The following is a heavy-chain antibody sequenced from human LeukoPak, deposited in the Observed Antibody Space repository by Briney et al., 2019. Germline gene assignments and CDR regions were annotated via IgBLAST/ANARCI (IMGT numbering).Heavy chain of an antibody. Sequence: LETLSLTCTVSGASISSSGYYCGWIRQPPGKGLEWIGSSYYSGSTSYNPSLKSRVTISVDTSKNQFSLKLSSVTAADTAVYYCARGPSGYHNTGGQGTLVTVSS. CDR2: SYYSGST. V-gene: IGHV4-39*01. D-gene: IGHD5-12*01. CDR1: GASISSSGYY. J-gene: IGHJ4*02. CDR3: ARGPSGYHNT.